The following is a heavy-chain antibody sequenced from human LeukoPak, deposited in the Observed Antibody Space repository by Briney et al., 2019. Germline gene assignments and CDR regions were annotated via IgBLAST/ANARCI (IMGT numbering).Heavy chain of an antibody. D-gene: IGHD3-22*01. CDR2: IWYGGSNK. V-gene: IGHV3-33*08. CDR3: ARDLSPHDSSGYYLSAPIGY. J-gene: IGHJ4*02. Sequence: GGSLRLSCAASGFTFSSYGMYWVRQAPGKGLEWVAVIWYGGSNKYYADSVKGRFTISRDNSKNTLYLQMNSLRAEDTAVYYCARDLSPHDSSGYYLSAPIGYWGQGTLVTVSS. CDR1: GFTFSSYG.